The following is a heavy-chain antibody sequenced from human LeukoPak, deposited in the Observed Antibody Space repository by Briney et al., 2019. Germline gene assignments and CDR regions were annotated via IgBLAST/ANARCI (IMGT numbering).Heavy chain of an antibody. Sequence: AVKVSCKASGGTFSSYAISWVRQAPGQGLEWMGGIIPIFGTANYAQKFQGRVTITADESTSTAYMELSSLRSEDTAVYYCASIGGLAARSYYYYMDVWGKGTTVTVSS. D-gene: IGHD6-6*01. J-gene: IGHJ6*03. CDR3: ASIGGLAARSYYYYMDV. CDR2: IIPIFGTA. CDR1: GGTFSSYA. V-gene: IGHV1-69*01.